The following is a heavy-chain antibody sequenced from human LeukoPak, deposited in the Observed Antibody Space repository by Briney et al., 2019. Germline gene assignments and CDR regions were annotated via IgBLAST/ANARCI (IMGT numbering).Heavy chain of an antibody. V-gene: IGHV1-24*01. CDR1: GSTLSIIS. D-gene: IGHD4-11*01. CDR3: ATGATVYDY. CDR2: VGHEDGTT. Sequence: ASVRVSCKVSGSTLSIISVDWVRQAPGKGLEWMGSVGHEDGTTIHAQKFQGRFNMTVDTATDTAYMEMSSLMSEDTAIYYCATGATVYDYWGQGTLVTVSS. J-gene: IGHJ4*02.